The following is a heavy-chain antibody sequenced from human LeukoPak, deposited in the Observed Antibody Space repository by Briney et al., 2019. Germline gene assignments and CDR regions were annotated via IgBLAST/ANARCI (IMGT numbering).Heavy chain of an antibody. CDR1: AFTFSGYA. D-gene: IGHD6-13*01. V-gene: IGHV3-23*01. J-gene: IGHJ6*04. CDR2: ISGRGDST. Sequence: GGSLRLSCAASAFTFSGYAMSWVRQAPGKGLEWVSAISGRGDSTYYADSVKGRFTISRDNAKNSLYLQMNSLRAEDTAVYYCARDGGAAGTGTRSAFDIWGKGTTVTVSS. CDR3: ARDGGAAGTGTRSAFDI.